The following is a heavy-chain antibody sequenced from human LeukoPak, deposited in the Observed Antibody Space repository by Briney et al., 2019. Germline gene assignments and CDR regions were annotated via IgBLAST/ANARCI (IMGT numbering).Heavy chain of an antibody. Sequence: GASVKVSCKASGGTFSNYGVSWVRQAPGQVLQWMGRIIPVVDIRNYEQKFQGRVTITADESTSTVFLEVNSLRFDDTAVYYRARDNKLELLGRDLWGQGTLVTVSS. V-gene: IGHV1-69*04. CDR2: IIPVVDIR. J-gene: IGHJ4*02. D-gene: IGHD3-10*01. CDR3: ARDNKLELLGRDL. CDR1: GGTFSNYG.